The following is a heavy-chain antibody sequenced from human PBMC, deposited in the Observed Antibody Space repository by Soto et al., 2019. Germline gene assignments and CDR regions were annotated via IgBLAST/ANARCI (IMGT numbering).Heavy chain of an antibody. CDR1: GGTFSSYA. V-gene: IGHV1-69*12. J-gene: IGHJ3*02. D-gene: IGHD3-22*01. Sequence: QVQLVQSGAEVKKPGSSVKVSCKASGGTFSSYAISWVRQAPGQGLEWMGGIIPIFGTANYAQKFQGRVTITADESTSTAYMELSSLRFEDTAVYSCAREGPYESSGYRRRNAFDIWGQGTMVTVSS. CDR2: IIPIFGTA. CDR3: AREGPYESSGYRRRNAFDI.